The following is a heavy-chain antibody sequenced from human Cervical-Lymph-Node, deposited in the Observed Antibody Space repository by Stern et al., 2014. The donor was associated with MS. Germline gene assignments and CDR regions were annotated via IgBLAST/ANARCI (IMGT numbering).Heavy chain of an antibody. J-gene: IGHJ4*02. CDR1: GYTFTSYY. Sequence: QVQLVQSGAEVKKPGASVKVSCKASGYTFTSYYMHWVRQAPGQGLEWMGIINPSGGSTSYAQKFQGRVTMARDTSTSTVYMELSSLRSEDTAVYYCARVKNGPLGSGYYYALWDYWGQGTLVTVSS. D-gene: IGHD3-22*01. CDR3: ARVKNGPLGSGYYYALWDY. V-gene: IGHV1-46*01. CDR2: INPSGGST.